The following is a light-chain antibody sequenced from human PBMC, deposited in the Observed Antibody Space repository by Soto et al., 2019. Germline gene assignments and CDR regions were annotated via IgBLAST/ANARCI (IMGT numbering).Light chain of an antibody. J-gene: IGKJ5*01. CDR3: QRYGTPRSVT. V-gene: IGKV3-20*01. CDR1: QSVDNNY. CDR2: GAS. Sequence: EIVLTQSPGTLSLSPGEEATLSCRASQSVDNNYLAWYQQKPGQTPRLIIYGASGRADGIPHRFSGSGVGTDFTLTISKVEPEDFAVYYCQRYGTPRSVTVGQGTRLDI.